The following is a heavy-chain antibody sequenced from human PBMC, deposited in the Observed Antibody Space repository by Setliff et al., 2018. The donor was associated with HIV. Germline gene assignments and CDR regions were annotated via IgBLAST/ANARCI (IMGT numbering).Heavy chain of an antibody. V-gene: IGHV4-34*01. Sequence: PSETLSLTCAVYGESFSGYYWTWIRQPPGKGLEWIGEVNHSGNTNYNPSLKSRVTISADTSKNQFSLKLTSVTAADTAVYCYAKSEGFCVGATCSLFYFDSWGQGTLVTVSS. J-gene: IGHJ4*02. D-gene: IGHD2-21*01. CDR3: AKSEGFCVGATCSLFYFDS. CDR1: GESFSGYY. CDR2: VNHSGNT.